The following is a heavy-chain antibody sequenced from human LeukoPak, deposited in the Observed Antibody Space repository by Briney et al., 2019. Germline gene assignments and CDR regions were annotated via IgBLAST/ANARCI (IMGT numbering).Heavy chain of an antibody. J-gene: IGHJ6*03. Sequence: PGGSLRLSCAASGFTLSSHRMDWVRQAPGTGLELVSGINWNGGSTGYADSVKGRFTISRDNAKNSLYLQMNSLRAEDTALYYCAREVVVAAPYYYYYMDVWGKGTTVTVSS. D-gene: IGHD2-15*01. CDR1: GFTLSSHR. CDR2: INWNGGST. CDR3: AREVVVAAPYYYYYMDV. V-gene: IGHV3-20*04.